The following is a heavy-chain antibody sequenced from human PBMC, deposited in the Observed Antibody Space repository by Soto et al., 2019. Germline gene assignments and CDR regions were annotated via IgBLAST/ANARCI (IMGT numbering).Heavy chain of an antibody. CDR2: INPNSGGT. CDR3: ARSYDSSGYYSY. CDR1: GYTFTGYY. V-gene: IGHV1-2*04. J-gene: IGHJ4*02. D-gene: IGHD3-22*01. Sequence: ASVKVSCKASGYTFTGYYMHWVRQAPGQGLEWMGWINPNSGGTNYAQKFQGWVAMTRDTSISTAYMELSRLRSDDTAVYYCARSYDSSGYYSYWGQGTLVTVSS.